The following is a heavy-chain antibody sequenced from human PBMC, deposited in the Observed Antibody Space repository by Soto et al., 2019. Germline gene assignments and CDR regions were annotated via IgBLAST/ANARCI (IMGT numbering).Heavy chain of an antibody. J-gene: IGHJ3*02. CDR2: ISYDGSNK. CDR1: GFTFSSYA. V-gene: IGHV3-30*04. CDR3: ARAGPRYYYDSSGYLGAFDI. Sequence: GGSLRLSCAASGFTFSSYAMHWVRQAPGKGLEWVVVISYDGSNKYYADSVKGRFTISRDNSKNTLYLQMNSLRAEDTAVYYCARAGPRYYYDSSGYLGAFDIWGQGTMVTVSS. D-gene: IGHD3-22*01.